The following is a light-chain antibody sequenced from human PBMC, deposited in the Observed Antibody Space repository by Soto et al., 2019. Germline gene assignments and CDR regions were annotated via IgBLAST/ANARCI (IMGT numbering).Light chain of an antibody. CDR1: QSVSTF. J-gene: IGKJ4*01. CDR3: HHRINWPLT. V-gene: IGKV3-11*01. CDR2: DAS. Sequence: EIVLTQSPATLSLSPGERATLSCRAPQSVSTFLAWSQQKPGQAPRLLIYDASKRATGIPTRFSGSGSGTDFKLNIRSLEPEDFAVYYCHHRINWPLTFGGGTKVEIK.